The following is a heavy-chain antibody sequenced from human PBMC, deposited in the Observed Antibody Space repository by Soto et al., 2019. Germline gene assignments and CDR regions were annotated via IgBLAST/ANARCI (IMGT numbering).Heavy chain of an antibody. CDR3: GRYSGSYYDFWSGYYAHYGMDV. CDR1: GYTFTSYA. Sequence: ASVKVSCKASGYTFTSYAMHWVRQAPGQRLEWMGWINAGNGNTKYSQKFQGRVTITGDTSASTAYMELSSLRSEDTAVYYCGRYSGSYYDFWSGYYAHYGMDVWGQGTTVTVSS. CDR2: INAGNGNT. V-gene: IGHV1-3*01. J-gene: IGHJ6*02. D-gene: IGHD3-3*01.